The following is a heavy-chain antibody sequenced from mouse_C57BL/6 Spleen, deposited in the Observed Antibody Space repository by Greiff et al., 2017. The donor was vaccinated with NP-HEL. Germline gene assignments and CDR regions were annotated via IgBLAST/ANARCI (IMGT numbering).Heavy chain of an antibody. J-gene: IGHJ2*01. CDR2: IDPETGGT. CDR1: GYTFTDYE. V-gene: IGHV1-15*01. D-gene: IGHD1-1*01. Sequence: VQLQQSGAELVRPGASVTLSCKASGYTFTDYEMHWVKQTPVHGLEWIGAIDPETGGTAYNQKFKGKAILTADKSSSTAYMELRSLTSEDSAVYYCTREEGYYGSRDYWGQGTTLTVSS. CDR3: TREEGYYGSRDY.